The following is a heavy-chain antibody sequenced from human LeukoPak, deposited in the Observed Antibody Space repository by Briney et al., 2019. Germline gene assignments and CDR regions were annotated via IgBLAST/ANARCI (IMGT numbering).Heavy chain of an antibody. J-gene: IGHJ6*04. CDR2: INHSGST. D-gene: IGHD6-13*01. CDR1: GGSFSGYY. Sequence: SETLSLTCAVYGGSFSGYYWSWIRQPPGTGLEWIGEINHSGSTNYNPSLKSRVTISVDTSKNQFSLKLSSVTAADTAVYYCARLPSSSWYPYYYYGMDVWGKGTTVTVSS. CDR3: ARLPSSSWYPYYYYGMDV. V-gene: IGHV4-34*01.